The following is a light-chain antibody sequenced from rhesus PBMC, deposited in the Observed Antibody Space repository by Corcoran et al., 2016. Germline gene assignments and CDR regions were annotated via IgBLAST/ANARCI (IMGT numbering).Light chain of an antibody. V-gene: IGKV1-22*01. CDR3: LQYSSSPHS. CDR1: QSISSW. Sequence: DIQMTQSPSSLSASVGDTVTITCRASQSISSWLDWYQQTPGKAPKLLIYKASSLQSGVPSRLSGSGYGTDVTLTISSLQPEDFATYYCLQYSSSPHSFGQGTKVEIK. CDR2: KAS. J-gene: IGKJ2*01.